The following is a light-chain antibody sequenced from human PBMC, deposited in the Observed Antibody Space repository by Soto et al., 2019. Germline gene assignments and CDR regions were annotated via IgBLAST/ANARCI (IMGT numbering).Light chain of an antibody. Sequence: SYELTQPPSVSVAPGKTANITCGGNNIGSKSVHWYQQKPGQAPVLVIYYDTDRPSGIPERFSGSNSGNTATLTISRVEAGDEADYYCQVWDSSSDHVVFGGGTQLTVL. CDR1: NIGSKS. CDR2: YDT. CDR3: QVWDSSSDHVV. V-gene: IGLV3-21*04. J-gene: IGLJ2*01.